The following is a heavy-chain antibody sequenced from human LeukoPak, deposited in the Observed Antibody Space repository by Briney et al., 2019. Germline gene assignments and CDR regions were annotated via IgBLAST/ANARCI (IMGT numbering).Heavy chain of an antibody. CDR2: IRGSGGGT. CDR3: ARDPNGDYIGAFDM. Sequence: GGSLRLSCAASGFIFSSYALMWLRQSPGKGLEWVSAIRGSGGGTFYAGSVKGRFTISRDNSKNTLYRQMNGLRAEDTAVYYCARDPNGDYIGAFDMWGRGTLVTVSS. CDR1: GFIFSSYA. J-gene: IGHJ3*02. D-gene: IGHD4-17*01. V-gene: IGHV3-23*01.